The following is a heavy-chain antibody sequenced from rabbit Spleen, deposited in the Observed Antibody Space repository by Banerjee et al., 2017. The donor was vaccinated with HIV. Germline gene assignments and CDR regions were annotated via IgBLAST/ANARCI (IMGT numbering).Heavy chain of an antibody. CDR2: IDPIFGVS. D-gene: IGHD1-1*01. Sequence: QEQLVESGGGLVQPGGSLKLSCTVSGFDISKYGVTWVRQAPGKGLEWIGYIDPIFGVSYYATWVNGRFTISSHDAQNTLYLQLNSLTAADTATYFCARDTSSSFSSYGMDLWGPGTLVTVS. V-gene: IGHV1S47*01. J-gene: IGHJ6*01. CDR3: ARDTSSSFSSYGMDL. CDR1: GFDISKYG.